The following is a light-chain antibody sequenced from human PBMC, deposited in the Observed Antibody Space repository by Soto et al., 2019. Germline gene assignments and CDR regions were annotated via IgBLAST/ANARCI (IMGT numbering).Light chain of an antibody. Sequence: QSALTQPASVSGSPGQSITFSCTGTSSYVGGYNYVSWYQQHPGKAPKLMIYDVSNRPSGVSNRFSGSKSGNTASLTISGLQAEDEADYYCSSYTSSSTLVFGTGTKVTVL. CDR2: DVS. CDR3: SSYTSSSTLV. V-gene: IGLV2-14*01. CDR1: SSYVGGYNY. J-gene: IGLJ1*01.